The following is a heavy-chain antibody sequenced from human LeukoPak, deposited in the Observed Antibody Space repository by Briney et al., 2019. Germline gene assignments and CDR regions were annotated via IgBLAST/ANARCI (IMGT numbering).Heavy chain of an antibody. CDR2: IRYGGSNK. V-gene: IGHV3-30*02. CDR3: AKAPSPDIVVVVAAKPHYMDV. CDR1: GFTFSSYG. J-gene: IGHJ6*03. Sequence: GGSLRLSCAASGFTFSSYGMHWVRQAPGKGLEWVAFIRYGGSNKYYADSVKGRFTISRDNSKNTLYLQMNSLRAEDTAVYYCAKAPSPDIVVVVAAKPHYMDVWGKGTTVTVSS. D-gene: IGHD2-15*01.